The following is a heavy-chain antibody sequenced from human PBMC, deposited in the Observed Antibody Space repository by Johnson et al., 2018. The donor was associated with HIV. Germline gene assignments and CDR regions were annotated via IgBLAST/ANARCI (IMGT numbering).Heavy chain of an antibody. Sequence: VQLVESGGGVVQPGESLRLSCAASGFTFSSNYMSWVRQAPGKGLEWVSVIYSGGSAYYTDSVKGRFTISRHNSKNTLYLQMNSLRPEDTAVYYCAREGNQLLGGDAFDIWGQGTMVTISS. J-gene: IGHJ3*02. D-gene: IGHD2-2*01. V-gene: IGHV3-66*02. CDR2: IYSGGSA. CDR1: GFTFSSNY. CDR3: AREGNQLLGGDAFDI.